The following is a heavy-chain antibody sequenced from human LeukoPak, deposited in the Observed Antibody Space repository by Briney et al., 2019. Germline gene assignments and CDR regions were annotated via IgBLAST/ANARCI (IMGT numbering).Heavy chain of an antibody. J-gene: IGHJ4*02. Sequence: PGGSLRLSCAASGFTFSSYAMHWVRQAPGKGLEYVSAISSNGGSTYYANSVKGRFTISRDNAKNSLYLQMNSLRAEDTAVYYCARDKCSGGSCYSVGGFDYWGQGTLVTVSS. D-gene: IGHD2-15*01. CDR2: ISSNGGST. CDR3: ARDKCSGGSCYSVGGFDY. CDR1: GFTFSSYA. V-gene: IGHV3-64*01.